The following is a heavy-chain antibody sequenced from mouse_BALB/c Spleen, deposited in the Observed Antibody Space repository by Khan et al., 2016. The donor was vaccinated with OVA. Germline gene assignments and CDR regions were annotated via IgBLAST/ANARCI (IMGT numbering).Heavy chain of an antibody. D-gene: IGHD1-1*01. J-gene: IGHJ2*01. V-gene: IGHV1S137*01. Sequence: QVQLQQSGPELVRPGESVKISCKGSGYTFTDYAMHWVKQSHAKSLEWIGVISIYYDNTNYNQKFTGKATMTADKSSSTAYMELVRLTSEDSAILNYAGSHYYGSSYDYWGQGTTLTVSA. CDR1: GYTFTDYA. CDR3: AGSHYYGSSYDY. CDR2: ISIYYDNT.